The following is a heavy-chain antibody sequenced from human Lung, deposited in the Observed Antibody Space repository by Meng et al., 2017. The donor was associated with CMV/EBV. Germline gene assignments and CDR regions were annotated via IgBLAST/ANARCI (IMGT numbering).Heavy chain of an antibody. V-gene: IGHV3-7*01. CDR2: IKQDGSEK. J-gene: IGHJ6*02. Sequence: GESXKISXAAAGFTFSSYWMSWVRQAPGKGLEWVANIKQDGSEKYYVESVKGRFTITRDNAKNSLYLQMNSLRAEDTAVYYCARDQRPEYYDFWSGYLGKGGYYGMDVWGQGTTVTVSS. D-gene: IGHD3-3*01. CDR3: ARDQRPEYYDFWSGYLGKGGYYGMDV. CDR1: GFTFSSYW.